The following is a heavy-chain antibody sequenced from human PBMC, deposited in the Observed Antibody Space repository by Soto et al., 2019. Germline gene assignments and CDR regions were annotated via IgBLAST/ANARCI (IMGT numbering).Heavy chain of an antibody. D-gene: IGHD6-6*01. CDR3: AKEKDRQLVNYGMDV. CDR1: GFTFSSYG. Sequence: PGGSLRLSCAASGFTFSSYGMHWVRQAPGKGLEWVAVISYDGSNKYYADSVKGRFTISRDNSKNTLYLQMNSLRAEDTAAYYCAKEKDRQLVNYGMDVWGQGTTVTVSS. J-gene: IGHJ6*02. CDR2: ISYDGSNK. V-gene: IGHV3-30*18.